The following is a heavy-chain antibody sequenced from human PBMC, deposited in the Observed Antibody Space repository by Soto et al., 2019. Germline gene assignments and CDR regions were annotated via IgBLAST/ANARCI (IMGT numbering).Heavy chain of an antibody. J-gene: IGHJ4*02. CDR3: ARGYGRNFDY. CDR2: VNQSVST. CDR1: GGSFSGYY. Sequence: QVQLQQWGAGLLKPSETLSLTCAVSGGSFSGYYWSWIRKPQGQGLEWIWEVNQSVSTNYNPSLKSRVTISVDTSMNQFSLKLSSVTAADTAVYYAARGYGRNFDYWGQGTLVTVSS. V-gene: IGHV4-34*01. D-gene: IGHD3-10*01.